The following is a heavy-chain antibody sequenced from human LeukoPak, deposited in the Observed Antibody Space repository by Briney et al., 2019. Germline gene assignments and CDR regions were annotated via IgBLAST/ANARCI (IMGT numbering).Heavy chain of an antibody. CDR3: ARVGLWFGEFSANY. CDR2: IYHSGST. CDR1: GYSISSGYY. J-gene: IGHJ4*02. Sequence: SETLSLTCTVSGYSISSGYYWGWIRQPPGKGLEWIGSIYHSGSTYYNPSLKSRVTISVDTSKNQFSLKLSSVTAADTAVYYCARVGLWFGEFSANYWGQGTLVTVSS. D-gene: IGHD3-10*01. V-gene: IGHV4-38-2*02.